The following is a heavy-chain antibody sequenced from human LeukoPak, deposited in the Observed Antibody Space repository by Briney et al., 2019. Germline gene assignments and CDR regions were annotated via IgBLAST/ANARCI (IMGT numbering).Heavy chain of an antibody. Sequence: GGSLRLSCAAAGFIFSSYSMNWVRQAAGKGLEWASSISSISSFIYYADSVKGRLTASRDNTKTSLYLQMNSLRAEGTAVYYCAREEGQWLAFDYWGQRNLGTVSS. CDR2: ISSISSFI. CDR1: GFIFSSYS. V-gene: IGHV3-21*01. J-gene: IGHJ4*01. CDR3: AREEGQWLAFDY. D-gene: IGHD6-19*01.